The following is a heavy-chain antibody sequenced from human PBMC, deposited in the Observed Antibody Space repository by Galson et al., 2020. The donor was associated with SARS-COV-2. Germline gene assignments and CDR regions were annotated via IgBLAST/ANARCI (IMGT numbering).Heavy chain of an antibody. J-gene: IGHJ3*02. Sequence: GGSLRLSCAASGFSISTNSVNWVRQAPGTGLEWDSYISTRSNYIYYADPVKGRFTISRDNAKNSLLLQMNSLRVEDTAVYYCASGGYTTGWGAFDIWGQGTKIAVSS. V-gene: IGHV3-21*01. D-gene: IGHD2-8*02. CDR1: GFSISTNS. CDR2: ISTRSNYI. CDR3: ASGGYTTGWGAFDI.